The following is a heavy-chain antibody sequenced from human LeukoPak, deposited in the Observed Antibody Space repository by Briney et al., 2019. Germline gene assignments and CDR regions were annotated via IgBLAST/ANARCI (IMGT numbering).Heavy chain of an antibody. D-gene: IGHD3-9*01. CDR2: INHSGST. CDR3: ARGPTTHYNILTGYYYFDY. V-gene: IGHV4-34*01. CDR1: GGAFSGYY. Sequence: SETLSLTCAVYGGAFSGYYWTWIRQPPGKGLEWIGEINHSGSTNYNPSLESRVTISIDTSKNHFSLRLSSVTAADTAVYYCARGPTTHYNILTGYYYFDYWGQGTLVTVSS. J-gene: IGHJ4*02.